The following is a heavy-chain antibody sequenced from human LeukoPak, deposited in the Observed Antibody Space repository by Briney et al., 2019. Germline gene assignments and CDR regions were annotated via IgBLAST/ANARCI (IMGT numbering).Heavy chain of an antibody. D-gene: IGHD6-13*01. V-gene: IGHV3-11*01. J-gene: IGHJ5*02. CDR3: ARETSLASSSWYNWFDP. Sequence: GGSLRLSCAASGFTFSDYHTSWIRQAPGKGLEWVSYISSSGSTIYYADSVKGRFTISRDNAKNSLYLQMNSLRAEDTAVYYCARETSLASSSWYNWFDPWGQGTLVAVSS. CDR2: ISSSGSTI. CDR1: GFTFSDYH.